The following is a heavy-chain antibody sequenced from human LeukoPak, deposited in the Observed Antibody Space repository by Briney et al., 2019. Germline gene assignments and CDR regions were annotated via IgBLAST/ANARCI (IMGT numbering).Heavy chain of an antibody. CDR1: GFSVSNNY. CDR3: AGSLGPLTEY. J-gene: IGHJ4*02. CDR2: IKHDGSEK. D-gene: IGHD7-27*01. Sequence: GGSLRLSCVVSGFSVSNNYIIWVRQAPGNGLEWVASIKHDGSEKYYVDSVRGRFTISRDNAKNTLYLQMNSLRAEDTAVYYCAGSLGPLTEYWGQGTLVTVSS. V-gene: IGHV3-7*01.